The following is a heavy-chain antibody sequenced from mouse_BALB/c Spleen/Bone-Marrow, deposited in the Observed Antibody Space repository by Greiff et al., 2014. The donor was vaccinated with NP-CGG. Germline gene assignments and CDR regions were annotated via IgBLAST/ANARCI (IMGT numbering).Heavy chain of an antibody. CDR2: IYPGDNYT. J-gene: IGHJ3*01. V-gene: IGHV1-63*02. D-gene: IGHD2-4*01. CDR3: TRGGYDYPWFAY. Sequence: VQLQQSGAELVRPGTSVKMSCKAAGYAFTNYWIGWVKQRPGHGLEWIGDIYPGDNYTNYNEKFKGKATLTADTSSSTAYMQLSSLTSEDSAIYYCTRGGYDYPWFAYWGQGTLVTVSA. CDR1: GYAFTNYW.